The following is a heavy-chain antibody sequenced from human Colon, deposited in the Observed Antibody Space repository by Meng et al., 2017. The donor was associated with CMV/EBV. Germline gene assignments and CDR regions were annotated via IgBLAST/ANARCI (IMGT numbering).Heavy chain of an antibody. CDR3: ARANRVAIFGVVKGMDV. CDR1: GFTFSDYA. V-gene: IGHV3-69-1*02. J-gene: IGHJ6*02. CDR2: ISSSSTI. Sequence: LSLTCAASGFTFSDYAMNWVRQAPGKGLEWVSSISSSSTIYYADSVKGRFTISRDNAKNSLYLQMNSLRAEDTAVYYCARANRVAIFGVVKGMDVWGQGTTVTVSS. D-gene: IGHD3-3*01.